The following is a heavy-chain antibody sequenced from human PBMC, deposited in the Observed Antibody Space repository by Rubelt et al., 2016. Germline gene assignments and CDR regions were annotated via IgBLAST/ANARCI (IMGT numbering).Heavy chain of an antibody. V-gene: IGHV4-34*01. CDR2: INHSGST. D-gene: IGHD3-22*01. Sequence: QVQLQQWGAGLLKPSETLSLTCAVYGGSFSGYYWSWIRQPPGKGLEWIGEINHSGSTNSNPSLKSRVTIQVDTYTNQFSLKLGSVTAADTAVYYCARVRSDASGYTNYYYGMDVWGQGTTVTVSS. CDR3: ARVRSDASGYTNYYYGMDV. J-gene: IGHJ6*02. CDR1: GGSFSGYY.